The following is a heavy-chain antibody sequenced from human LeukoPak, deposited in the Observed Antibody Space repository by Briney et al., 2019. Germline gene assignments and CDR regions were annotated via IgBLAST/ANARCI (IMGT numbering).Heavy chain of an antibody. CDR3: AAWGGTDAFDI. Sequence: SETLSLTCAVSGGSISSGGYSWSWIRQPPGKGLEWIGYIYHSGSTYYNPSLKSRVTISVDRSKNQFSLKLSSVNAADTAVYYCAAWGGTDAFDIWGQGTMVTVSS. J-gene: IGHJ3*02. CDR2: IYHSGST. D-gene: IGHD3-16*01. V-gene: IGHV4-30-2*01. CDR1: GGSISSGGYS.